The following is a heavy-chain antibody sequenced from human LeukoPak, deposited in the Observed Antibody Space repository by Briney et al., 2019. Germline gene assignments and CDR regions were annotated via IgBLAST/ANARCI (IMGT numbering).Heavy chain of an antibody. J-gene: IGHJ4*02. CDR2: IYYSGST. CDR3: ARLTGYMIEDYFDY. Sequence: PSETLSLTCTVSGDSISSTNYYWGWVRQPPGKGLEWIGSIYYSGSTYYNPSLESRVTISVDTSKNQFSLKLRSVTAADAAVYYCARLTGYMIEDYFDYWGQGTLVTVSS. CDR1: GDSISSTNYY. V-gene: IGHV4-39*07. D-gene: IGHD3-22*01.